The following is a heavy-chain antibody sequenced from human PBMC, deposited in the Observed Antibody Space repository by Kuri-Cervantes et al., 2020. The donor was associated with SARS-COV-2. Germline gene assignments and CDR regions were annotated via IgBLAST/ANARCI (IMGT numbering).Heavy chain of an antibody. D-gene: IGHD3-22*01. Sequence: ASVKVSCKVSGYTLTELSMHWVRQAPGKGLEWMGGFDPEDGETIYAQKFQGRVTMTEDTSTDTAYMELSSLRSDDTAVYYCARQSYDSSGYFPLNAFDLGGQGTMVTVSS. CDR3: ARQSYDSSGYFPLNAFDL. V-gene: IGHV1-24*01. CDR2: FDPEDGET. CDR1: GYTLTELS. J-gene: IGHJ3*01.